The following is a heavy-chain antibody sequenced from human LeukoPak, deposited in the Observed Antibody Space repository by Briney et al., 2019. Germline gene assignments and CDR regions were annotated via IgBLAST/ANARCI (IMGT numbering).Heavy chain of an antibody. Sequence: PGGSLRLSCAASGFTFSSYSMNWVRQAPGKGLEWVSYISSRSATIYYADSVKGRFTISRDNAKNSLYLQMNSLRAEDTAVYYCARVKQLVLRYMDVWGKGTTVTISS. D-gene: IGHD6-13*01. CDR2: ISSRSATI. CDR1: GFTFSSYS. V-gene: IGHV3-48*01. CDR3: ARVKQLVLRYMDV. J-gene: IGHJ6*03.